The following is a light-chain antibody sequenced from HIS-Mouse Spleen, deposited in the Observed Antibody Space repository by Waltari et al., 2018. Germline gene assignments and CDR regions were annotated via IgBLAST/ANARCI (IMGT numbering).Light chain of an antibody. CDR1: LSVSSY. CDR2: DAA. Sequence: EIVLTQSPATLSLSPGERAPLPGRASLSVSSYLAWYQQKPGQAPRLLIHDAANRATGIPARFSGSGSGTDVTLTISSIEPEDVAVYYGQQRSNWPRTFGQGTKVEIK. CDR3: QQRSNWPRT. V-gene: IGKV3-11*01. J-gene: IGKJ1*01.